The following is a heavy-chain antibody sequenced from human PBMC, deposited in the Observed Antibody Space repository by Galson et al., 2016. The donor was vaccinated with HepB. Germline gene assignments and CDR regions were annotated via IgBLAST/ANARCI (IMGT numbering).Heavy chain of an antibody. D-gene: IGHD3-22*01. CDR2: ITDYTGNT. CDR1: GYTFTSFT. Sequence: SVNVSCKASGYTFTSFTIGWVRQAPGRGLEWIGWITDYTGNTHYAQKLQGRVTMTTDTSTSTAYMQLRSLRSDATAVYYCARIGYDNSGYFPDFWGQGTLVTVSS. V-gene: IGHV1-18*01. J-gene: IGHJ4*02. CDR3: ARIGYDNSGYFPDF.